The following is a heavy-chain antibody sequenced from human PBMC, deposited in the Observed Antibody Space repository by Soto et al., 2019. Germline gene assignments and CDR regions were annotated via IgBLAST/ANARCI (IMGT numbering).Heavy chain of an antibody. J-gene: IGHJ4*02. CDR3: ARTSGWYEPYY. Sequence: PSETVSLTCIVSGGSVTSGSYYWSWFRQPPRKGLEWIGHVYYSGSTNYNPSLKGRITISLDTSTNQFSLELTSVTAADTAMYYCARTSGWYEPYYWGQGTLVTVSS. CDR2: VYYSGST. V-gene: IGHV4-61*01. D-gene: IGHD6-19*01. CDR1: GGSVTSGSYY.